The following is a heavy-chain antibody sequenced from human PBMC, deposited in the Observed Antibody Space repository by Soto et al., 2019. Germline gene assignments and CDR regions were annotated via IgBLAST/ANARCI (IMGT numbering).Heavy chain of an antibody. J-gene: IGHJ5*02. CDR2: INPRGGST. Sequence: QVQLVQSGAEVKKPGASVKVSCKASGYTFTSYNLHWVRQAPGQGLEWMGIINPRGGSTTYAQKFQGRVTMTSDTSTSTAYMELTSLRSEDTAMFFCARDYCSGGRCYFHPWGQGTLVTVSS. CDR3: ARDYCSGGRCYFHP. D-gene: IGHD2-15*01. V-gene: IGHV1-46*01. CDR1: GYTFTSYN.